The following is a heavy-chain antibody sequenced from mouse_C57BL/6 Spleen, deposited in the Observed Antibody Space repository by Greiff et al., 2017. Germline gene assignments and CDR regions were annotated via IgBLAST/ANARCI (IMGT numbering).Heavy chain of an antibody. CDR1: GYTFTSYW. V-gene: IGHV1-69*01. Sequence: QVQLQQSGAELVMPGASVKLSCKASGYTFTSYWMHWVKQRPGQGLEWIGEIDPSDSYTNYNQKFKGKSTLTVDKSSSTAYMQLSSLTSEDSAVYYCARRVYYGSSSYAMDYWGQGTSVTVSS. CDR3: ARRVYYGSSSYAMDY. D-gene: IGHD1-1*01. CDR2: IDPSDSYT. J-gene: IGHJ4*01.